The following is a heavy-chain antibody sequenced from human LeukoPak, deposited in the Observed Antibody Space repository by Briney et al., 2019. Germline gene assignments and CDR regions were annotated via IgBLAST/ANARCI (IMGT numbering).Heavy chain of an antibody. Sequence: GESLQISCKGSGYRFPSYWIGWVRQMPGKGLEWMGIIYPGDSDTRYSPSFQGQVTISADKSISTACLQSSSLKASDTAMYYCALPRGGHWYDAFDMWGQGTMVTVSS. D-gene: IGHD2-21*01. CDR2: IYPGDSDT. J-gene: IGHJ3*02. CDR1: GYRFPSYW. CDR3: ALPRGGHWYDAFDM. V-gene: IGHV5-51*01.